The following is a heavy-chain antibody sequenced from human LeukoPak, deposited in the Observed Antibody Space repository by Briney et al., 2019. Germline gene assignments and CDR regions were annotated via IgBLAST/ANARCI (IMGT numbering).Heavy chain of an antibody. CDR2: IIPIFGTA. J-gene: IGHJ6*03. D-gene: IGHD3-22*01. Sequence: GASVKVSCKASGGTFSSYAISWVRQAPGQGLEWMGGIIPIFGTANYAQKFQGRVTITADKSTSTAYMELRSLRSDDTAVYYCARSMYYYDSSGYLYYYYYMDVWGKGTTVTVSS. CDR1: GGTFSSYA. V-gene: IGHV1-69*06. CDR3: ARSMYYYDSSGYLYYYYYMDV.